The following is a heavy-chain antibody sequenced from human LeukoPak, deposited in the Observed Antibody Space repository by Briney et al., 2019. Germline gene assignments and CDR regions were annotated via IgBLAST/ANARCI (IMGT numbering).Heavy chain of an antibody. CDR1: GGSISSGGYS. CDR2: IYHSGST. D-gene: IGHD3-22*01. J-gene: IGHJ4*02. V-gene: IGHV4-30-2*01. Sequence: SQTLSLTCAVSGGSISSGGYSWSWIRQPPGKGLEWIGYIYHSGSTYYSPSLKSRVTISVDRSKNQFSLKLSSVTAADTAVYYCARGPGGYLDYWGQGTLVTVSS. CDR3: ARGPGGYLDY.